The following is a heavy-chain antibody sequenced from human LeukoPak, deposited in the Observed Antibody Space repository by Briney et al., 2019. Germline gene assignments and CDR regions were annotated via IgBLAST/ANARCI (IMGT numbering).Heavy chain of an antibody. V-gene: IGHV3-43*02. D-gene: IGHD6-13*01. Sequence: PGGSLRLSCAASGLTFDDYAMHGVRQAPGKGLEWVSLISGDGGSTYYADSVRGRFTISRDNSKNSLYLQMNSLRTEDTALYYCAKDQSSLPDYWGQGTLVTVSS. CDR1: GLTFDDYA. CDR3: AKDQSSLPDY. J-gene: IGHJ4*02. CDR2: ISGDGGST.